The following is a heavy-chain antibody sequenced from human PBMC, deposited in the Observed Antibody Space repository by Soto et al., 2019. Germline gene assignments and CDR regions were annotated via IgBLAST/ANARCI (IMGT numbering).Heavy chain of an antibody. CDR1: GFTFSSYW. V-gene: IGHV3-74*01. CDR3: ARAGMRSSRPDTWLDP. J-gene: IGHJ5*02. D-gene: IGHD3-10*01. Sequence: GGSLRLSCAASGFTFSSYWMHWVRQAPGKGLVWVSRINSDGSSTSYADSVKGRFTISRDNAKNTLYLQMNSLRAEDTAVYYCARAGMRSSRPDTWLDPWGQGTLVTVYS. CDR2: INSDGSST.